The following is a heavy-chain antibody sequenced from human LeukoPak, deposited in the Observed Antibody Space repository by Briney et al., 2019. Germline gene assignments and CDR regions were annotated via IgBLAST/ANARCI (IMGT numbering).Heavy chain of an antibody. CDR1: GFTFSSYG. CDR3: ARVEDYGDYFDY. D-gene: IGHD4-17*01. J-gene: IGHJ4*02. V-gene: IGHV3-33*01. Sequence: GGSLRLSCAASGFTFSSYGMHWVRQAPGKGLEWVAVIWYDGSNKYYADSVKGRFTISRDNSKNTLYLQMNSMRAEDTAVYYCARVEDYGDYFDYWGQGTLVTVSS. CDR2: IWYDGSNK.